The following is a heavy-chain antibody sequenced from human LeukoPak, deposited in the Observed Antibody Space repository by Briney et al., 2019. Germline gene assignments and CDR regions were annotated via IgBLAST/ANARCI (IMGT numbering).Heavy chain of an antibody. CDR1: GGSISSSSYY. Sequence: SETLSLTCTVSGGSISSSSYYWGWIRQPPGKGLEWIGSIYYSGSTYYNPSLKSRVTISVDTSKNQFSLKLSSVTAADTAVYYCARVTTSWGYYMDVWGKGITVTVSS. V-gene: IGHV4-39*07. CDR2: IYYSGST. J-gene: IGHJ6*03. D-gene: IGHD2/OR15-2a*01. CDR3: ARVTTSWGYYMDV.